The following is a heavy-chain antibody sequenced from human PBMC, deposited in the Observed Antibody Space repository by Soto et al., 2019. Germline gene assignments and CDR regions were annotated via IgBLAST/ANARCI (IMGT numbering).Heavy chain of an antibody. V-gene: IGHV3-11*01. J-gene: IGHJ4*02. CDR2: INRNGRNK. Sequence: QVQLVESGGGLVKPGWSLRLSCVASGFTFSDYYMSWIRQSPGKGLEWLSYINRNGRNKDYADSVRGRFTISRDNAKTSLFLEMNGRSVEDTAVYYCARRRRTDMDDIVLMHDFDFWGQGTLVTVSS. D-gene: IGHD2-8*01. CDR1: GFTFSDYY. CDR3: ARRRRTDMDDIVLMHDFDF.